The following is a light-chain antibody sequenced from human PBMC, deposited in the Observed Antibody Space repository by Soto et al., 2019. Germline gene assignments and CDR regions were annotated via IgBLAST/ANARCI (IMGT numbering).Light chain of an antibody. CDR3: QKRSNWLIT. CDR1: QGVSSSY. Sequence: EIVLTQSPGALSSSPGERATLSFRASQGVSSSYLAWYQQKPGQAPRLLIYGASSRATGIPARFSGSGSGTVFTLTISSLEPEDFAVYYCQKRSNWLITFGQGTRLEIK. J-gene: IGKJ5*01. V-gene: IGKV3D-20*02. CDR2: GAS.